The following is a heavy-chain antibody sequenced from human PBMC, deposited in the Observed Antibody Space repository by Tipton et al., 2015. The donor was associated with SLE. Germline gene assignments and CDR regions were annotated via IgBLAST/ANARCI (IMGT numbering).Heavy chain of an antibody. Sequence: LRLSCAVYGGSFSGYYWSWIRQPPGKGLEWIGYIYYSGSTNYNPSLKSRVTISVDPSKNQFSLKLSSVTAADTAVYYCARWAGPTVNFDYWGQGTLVTVSS. D-gene: IGHD4-11*01. V-gene: IGHV4-59*01. CDR3: ARWAGPTVNFDY. J-gene: IGHJ4*02. CDR2: IYYSGST. CDR1: GGSFSGYY.